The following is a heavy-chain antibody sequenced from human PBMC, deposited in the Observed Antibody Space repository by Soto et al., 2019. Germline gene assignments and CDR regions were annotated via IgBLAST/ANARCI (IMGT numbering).Heavy chain of an antibody. V-gene: IGHV1-18*04. CDR1: GYTFTSYG. J-gene: IGHJ6*02. CDR2: ISAYNGNT. D-gene: IGHD3-3*01. Sequence: QVQLVQSGAEVKKHGASVKVSCKASGYTFTSYGISWVRQAPGQGLEWMGWISAYNGNTNYAQKLQGRVTMTTDTSTSTAYMELRSLRSDDTAVYYCARDADDFWSGYPSYYGMDVWGQGTTVTVSS. CDR3: ARDADDFWSGYPSYYGMDV.